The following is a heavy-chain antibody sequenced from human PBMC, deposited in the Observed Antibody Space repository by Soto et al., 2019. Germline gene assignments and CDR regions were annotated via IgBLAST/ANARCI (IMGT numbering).Heavy chain of an antibody. CDR2: IRSKAYSGTT. CDR1: GFTFGDYA. CDR3: TRSSGYYFIYYYYYGMDV. V-gene: IGHV3-49*04. D-gene: IGHD3-22*01. Sequence: GGSLRLSCTASGFTFGDYAMSWVRQAPGKGLEWVGFIRSKAYSGTTEYAASVKGRFTVSRGDSKSIAYLQMNSLKTEDTAVYYCTRSSGYYFIYYYYYGMDVWGQGTTVTVSS. J-gene: IGHJ6*02.